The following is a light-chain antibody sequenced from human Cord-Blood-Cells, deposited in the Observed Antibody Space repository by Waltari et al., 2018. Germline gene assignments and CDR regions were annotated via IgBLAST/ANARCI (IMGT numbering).Light chain of an antibody. CDR1: SSDVGSYNL. J-gene: IGLJ3*02. CDR3: CSYAGSSNWV. Sequence: QSALTQPASVSGSPGQSITISCPGTSSDVGSYNLVSWYQQTPGTAPKRMIYEGSKRPSGVSNRFSGSKSGNTASLTISGLQAEDEADYYCCSYAGSSNWVFGGGTKLTVL. CDR2: EGS. V-gene: IGLV2-23*01.